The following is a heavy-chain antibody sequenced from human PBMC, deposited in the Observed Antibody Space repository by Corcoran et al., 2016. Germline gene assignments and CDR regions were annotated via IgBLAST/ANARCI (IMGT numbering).Heavy chain of an antibody. V-gene: IGHV4-59*01. CDR1: GGSISTYY. J-gene: IGHJ4*02. D-gene: IGHD6-19*01. CDR3: ARVPAVAGTGCFDY. CDR2: IYYSGST. Sequence: QVQLQESGPGLVKPSETLSLTCTVSGGSISTYYWSWIRQPPGRGLEWIGYIYYSGSTNYNPSLKSRVTISVDTSKNQFSLKLSSVTAADTAVYYCARVPAVAGTGCFDYWGQGTLVTVSS.